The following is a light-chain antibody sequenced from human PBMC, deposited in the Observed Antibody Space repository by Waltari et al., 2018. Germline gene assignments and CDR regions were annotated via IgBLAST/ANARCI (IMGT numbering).Light chain of an antibody. CDR1: QSVSRA. CDR3: QHYVNLPVT. J-gene: IGKJ1*01. Sequence: EIVLTQSPGTLSLSPGERATLSGRASQSVSRALAWYQQKPDQAPRLLIYAASPRATGVPDRFSGSGSGTDFSLTISRLDPEDFAVYYCQHYVNLPVTFGQGTKVEI. CDR2: AAS. V-gene: IGKV3-20*01.